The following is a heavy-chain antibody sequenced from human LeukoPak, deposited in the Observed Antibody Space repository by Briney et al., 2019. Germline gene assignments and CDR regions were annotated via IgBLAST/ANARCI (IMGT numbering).Heavy chain of an antibody. V-gene: IGHV3-7*01. Sequence: GGSPRLSCAASGFTFSTYWMTWVRRAPGKGLEWVANMKRDGGEVYYANSVKGHFTISRDNAKNSLYLQMNSLRAEDTAVYYCARYTEYYFDYWGQGTLVTVSS. CDR1: GFTFSTYW. J-gene: IGHJ4*02. CDR2: MKRDGGEV. D-gene: IGHD2-2*02. CDR3: ARYTEYYFDY.